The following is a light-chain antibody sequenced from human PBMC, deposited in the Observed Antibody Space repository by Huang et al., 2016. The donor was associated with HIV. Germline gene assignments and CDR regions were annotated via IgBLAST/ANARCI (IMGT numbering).Light chain of an antibody. CDR2: GAS. J-gene: IGKJ1*01. CDR1: QSVNSK. Sequence: IRMTQSPATLSVSPGERVTLSCRASQSVNSKLAWYQQKPGQAPRLLLYGASTRATDGPTRFSGGGSGTEYVLNITRVQSDDFAIYYCQQYNNWPPWTFGQGTKMEVK. CDR3: QQYNNWPPWT. V-gene: IGKV3-15*01.